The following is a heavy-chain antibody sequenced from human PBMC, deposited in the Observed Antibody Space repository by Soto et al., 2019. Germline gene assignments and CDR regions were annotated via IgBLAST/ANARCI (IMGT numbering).Heavy chain of an antibody. J-gene: IGHJ6*02. CDR2: IYDSGAT. CDR3: ATTALRGLYDLHYYGMDV. D-gene: IGHD3-10*01. CDR1: GASVSSGRYY. Sequence: QVQLQESGPGLVKPAQTLSLTCTVSGASVSSGRYYWNWIRQPPGKAPEWIGNIYDSGATSYKPSLKSRVTMSVETSKNQFSLELTSVTAADTAIYYCATTALRGLYDLHYYGMDVWGPGTTVTVSS. V-gene: IGHV4-30-4*01.